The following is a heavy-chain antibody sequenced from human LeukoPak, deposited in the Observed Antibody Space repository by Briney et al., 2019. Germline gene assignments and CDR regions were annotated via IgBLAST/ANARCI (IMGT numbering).Heavy chain of an antibody. CDR1: GFTFSSYS. D-gene: IGHD3-22*01. J-gene: IGHJ4*02. Sequence: PGGSLRLSCAASGFTFSSYSMNWVRRAPGKGLEWVSSISSSSSYIYYADSVKGRFTISRDNAKNSLYLQMNSLRAEDTAVYYCARVHYYYDSSGYYIDYWGQGTLVTVSS. CDR2: ISSSSSYI. V-gene: IGHV3-21*01. CDR3: ARVHYYYDSSGYYIDY.